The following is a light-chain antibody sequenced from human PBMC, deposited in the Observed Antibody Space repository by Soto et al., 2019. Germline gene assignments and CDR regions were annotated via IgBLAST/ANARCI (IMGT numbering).Light chain of an antibody. CDR3: QQYFSAPGT. Sequence: DIVMTQSPDSLAVSLGERATINCKSSQSVLYSSNNKNYLAWYRHKPGQPPELLIYWASTRQSGVPDRFSGSGSGTDFTLTISSLQAEDVAFYYCQQYFSAPGTFGQGTKLEIK. CDR1: QSVLYSSNNKNY. V-gene: IGKV4-1*01. J-gene: IGKJ2*01. CDR2: WAS.